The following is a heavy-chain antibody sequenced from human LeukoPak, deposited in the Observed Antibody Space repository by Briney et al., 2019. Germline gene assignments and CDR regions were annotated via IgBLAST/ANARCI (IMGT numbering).Heavy chain of an antibody. Sequence: ASVKVSCKASGYTFTSYAMHWVRQAPGQRLEWMGWINAGNGNTKYSQKFQGRVTITRDTSASTAYMELSSLRSEDTAAYYCARVGTGSSSTNFDYWGQGTLVTVSS. D-gene: IGHD6-13*01. CDR1: GYTFTSYA. J-gene: IGHJ4*02. V-gene: IGHV1-3*01. CDR2: INAGNGNT. CDR3: ARVGTGSSSTNFDY.